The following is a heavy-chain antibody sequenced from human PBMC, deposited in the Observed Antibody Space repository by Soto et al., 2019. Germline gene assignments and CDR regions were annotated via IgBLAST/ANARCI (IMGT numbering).Heavy chain of an antibody. V-gene: IGHV4-34*01. D-gene: IGHD6-13*01. CDR2: INDSGGT. CDR1: GGSFSGYY. Sequence: QVQLQQWGAGLLKPSETLSLTCAVYGGSFSGYYWSWIRQPPGKGLEWIGEINDSGGTNYNPSLKSRVSISVDTSKNQFSLNLSSVTAADTAVYHCARGRKAYSSSWYVDWGQGTLVTVSS. CDR3: ARGRKAYSSSWYVD. J-gene: IGHJ4*02.